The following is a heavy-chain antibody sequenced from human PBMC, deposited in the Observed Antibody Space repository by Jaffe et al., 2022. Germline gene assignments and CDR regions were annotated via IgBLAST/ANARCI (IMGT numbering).Heavy chain of an antibody. CDR1: GFTFDDYA. V-gene: IGHV3-9*01. D-gene: IGHD3-16*01. CDR2: ISWNSGSI. CDR3: AKDHNYDYIWGMVFDY. J-gene: IGHJ4*02. Sequence: EVQLVESGGGLVQPGRSLRLSCAASGFTFDDYAMHWVRQAPGKGLEWVSGISWNSGSIGYADSVKGRFTISRDNAKNSLYLQMNSLRAEDTALYYCAKDHNYDYIWGMVFDYWGQGTLVTVSS.